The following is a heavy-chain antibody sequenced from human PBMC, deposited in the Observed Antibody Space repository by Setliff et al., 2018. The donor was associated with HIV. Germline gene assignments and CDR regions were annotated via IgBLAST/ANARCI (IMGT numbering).Heavy chain of an antibody. CDR1: GYTFINFG. V-gene: IGHV1-18*04. Sequence: ASVKVSCKASGYTFINFGITWVRQAPGQGLEWVGYISGYNGNTKYAQNVQGRVTMTTDTSTGTAYMELRSLRYDDTAVYNCARDPRSGYDSDTAMVTVYYYYMDVWGKGTTVTVSS. J-gene: IGHJ6*03. D-gene: IGHD5-18*01. CDR2: ISGYNGNT. CDR3: ARDPRSGYDSDTAMVTVYYYYMDV.